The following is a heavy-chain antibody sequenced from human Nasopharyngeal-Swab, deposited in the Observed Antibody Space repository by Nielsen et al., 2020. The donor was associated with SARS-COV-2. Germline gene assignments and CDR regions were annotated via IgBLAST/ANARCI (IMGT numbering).Heavy chain of an antibody. V-gene: IGHV3-21*01. Sequence: GESLKISCAASGFTFSSYSMNWVRQAPGKGLEWVSSISSSSSYIYYAGSVKGRFTISRDNAKNSLYLQMNSLRAEDTAVYYCARSGELRFLEWLNTRPDCWGQGTLVTVSS. CDR3: ARSGELRFLEWLNTRPDC. CDR1: GFTFSSYS. D-gene: IGHD3-3*01. CDR2: ISSSSSYI. J-gene: IGHJ4*02.